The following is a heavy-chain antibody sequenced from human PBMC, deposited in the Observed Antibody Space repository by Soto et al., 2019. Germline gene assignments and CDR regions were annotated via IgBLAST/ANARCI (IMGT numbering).Heavy chain of an antibody. Sequence: PSETLSLTCTVSGGSISSYYWSWIRQPPGKGLEWIGYIYYSGSTNYNPSLKSQVTISVDTSKNQFSLKLSSVTAADTAVYYCARGGPDSLLWFGEPEGGYYYYGMDVWGQGTTVTVSS. CDR1: GGSISSYY. J-gene: IGHJ6*02. D-gene: IGHD3-10*01. CDR2: IYYSGST. CDR3: ARGGPDSLLWFGEPEGGYYYYGMDV. V-gene: IGHV4-59*01.